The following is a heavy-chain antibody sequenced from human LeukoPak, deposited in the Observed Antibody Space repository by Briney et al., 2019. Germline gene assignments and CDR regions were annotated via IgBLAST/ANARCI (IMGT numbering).Heavy chain of an antibody. Sequence: SETLSLTCTVSGGSISSSSYYWGWIRQPPGKGLEWIGSIYYSGSTYYNPSLKSRVTISVDTSKNQFSLKLSSVTAADTAVYYCARGSPGYDILTGYYTAYAFDIWGQGTMVTVSS. D-gene: IGHD3-9*01. CDR1: GGSISSSSYY. V-gene: IGHV4-39*01. CDR2: IYYSGST. J-gene: IGHJ3*02. CDR3: ARGSPGYDILTGYYTAYAFDI.